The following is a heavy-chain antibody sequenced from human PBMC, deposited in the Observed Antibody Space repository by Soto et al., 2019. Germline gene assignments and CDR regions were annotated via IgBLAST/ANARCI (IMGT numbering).Heavy chain of an antibody. D-gene: IGHD3-22*01. CDR1: GFTFSSYS. CDR3: ARGRHDSILGEAFDI. CDR2: ISSSSSYI. J-gene: IGHJ3*02. V-gene: IGHV3-21*04. Sequence: TGGSLRLSCAASGFTFSSYSMNWVRQAPGKGLEWVSSISSSSSYIYYADSVKGRFTISRDNAKNSLYLQMNSLRSDDTAVYYCARGRHDSILGEAFDIWGQGTMVTVSS.